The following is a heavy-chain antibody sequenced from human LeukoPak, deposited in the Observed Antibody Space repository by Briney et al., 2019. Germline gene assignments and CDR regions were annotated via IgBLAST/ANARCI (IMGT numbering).Heavy chain of an antibody. D-gene: IGHD1-20*01. J-gene: IGHJ6*03. Sequence: GGSLRLSCAASGFTFSSYAMSWVRQAPGRGLEWVSAISGSGGSTYYADSVKGRFTISRDNSKNTLYLQMNSLRAEDTAVYYCAKGQYNWNSYYMDVWGKGTTVTVSS. V-gene: IGHV3-23*01. CDR3: AKGQYNWNSYYMDV. CDR1: GFTFSSYA. CDR2: ISGSGGST.